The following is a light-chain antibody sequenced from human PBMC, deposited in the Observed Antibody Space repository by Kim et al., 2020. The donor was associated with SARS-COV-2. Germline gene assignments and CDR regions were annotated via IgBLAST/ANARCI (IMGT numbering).Light chain of an antibody. CDR2: AAS. J-gene: IGKJ2*03. V-gene: IGKV1-39*01. Sequence: SSSGGDRVTIPCRASQRISSYLNWYQQKPGKAPKLLIYAASSLQSGVPSRFSGSGSGTDFTLTISSLQPEDFATYYCQQSYSTPYSFGQGTKLEIK. CDR1: QRISSY. CDR3: QQSYSTPYS.